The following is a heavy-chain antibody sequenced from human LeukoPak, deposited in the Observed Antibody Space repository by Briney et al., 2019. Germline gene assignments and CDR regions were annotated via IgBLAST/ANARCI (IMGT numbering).Heavy chain of an antibody. Sequence: GGSLRLSCAASGFTFSSYAMSWVRQAPGKGLEWVSAISGSGGSTYYADSVKGRFTISRDNSKKTLYLQMNSLRAEHTAVYSCAKASGYDFWSGYYVDYWGQGTLVTVSS. D-gene: IGHD3-3*01. CDR3: AKASGYDFWSGYYVDY. V-gene: IGHV3-23*01. J-gene: IGHJ4*02. CDR1: GFTFSSYA. CDR2: ISGSGGST.